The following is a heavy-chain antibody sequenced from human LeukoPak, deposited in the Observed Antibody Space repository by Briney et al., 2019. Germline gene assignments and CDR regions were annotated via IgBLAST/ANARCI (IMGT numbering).Heavy chain of an antibody. CDR2: ISGSGGST. CDR3: AKDPSYYYGSGSYP. D-gene: IGHD3-10*01. Sequence: GGSLRLSCAASGFTFSSYGMSWVRQAPGKGLEWVSAISGSGGSTYYADSVKGRFTISRDNSKNTLYLQMNSLRAEDTAVYYCAKDPSYYYGSGSYPGGQGTPVTVSS. CDR1: GFTFSSYG. V-gene: IGHV3-23*01. J-gene: IGHJ4*02.